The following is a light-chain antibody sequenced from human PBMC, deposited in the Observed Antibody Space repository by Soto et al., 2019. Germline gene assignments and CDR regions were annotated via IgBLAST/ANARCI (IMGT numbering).Light chain of an antibody. V-gene: IGKV1-9*01. CDR2: AAS. CDR1: QGISTD. CDR3: QELNFYPPA. J-gene: IGKJ3*01. Sequence: DVQLTQSPTFLSASVGDRVTITCRASQGISTDLAWYQQKPGKAPKLLIYAASTLQSGVPSRFSGSGLGTEFTLTVSGLQPGDSATYYCQELNFYPPAFGPGTKVDIK.